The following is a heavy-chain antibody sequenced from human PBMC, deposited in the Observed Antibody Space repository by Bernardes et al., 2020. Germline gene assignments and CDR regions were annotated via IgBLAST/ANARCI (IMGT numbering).Heavy chain of an antibody. D-gene: IGHD1-20*01. J-gene: IGHJ4*02. CDR3: ARAAYNWNPERYYVDY. V-gene: IGHV3-13*01. CDR1: GFTFSSYD. Sequence: GSLRLSCAASGFTFSSYDMHWVRQATGKGLEWVSAIGTAGDTYYPGSVKGRFTISRENAKNSLYLQMNSLRAGDTAVYYCARAAYNWNPERYYVDYGGQRTPVTVSS. CDR2: IGTAGDT.